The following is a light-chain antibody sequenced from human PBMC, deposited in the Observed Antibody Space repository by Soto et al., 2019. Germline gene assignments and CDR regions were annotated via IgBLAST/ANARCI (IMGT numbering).Light chain of an antibody. CDR2: DAS. CDR3: QQFSSYPLT. Sequence: EIVMTQSPDTLSLSPGARAPLSCRASQTVRNNYLAWYQQNPGQAPRLLIYDASSRATGIPDRFSGGGSGTDFTLTISRLEPEDFAVYYCQQFSSYPLTFGGGTKVDIK. CDR1: QTVRNNY. J-gene: IGKJ4*01. V-gene: IGKV3-20*01.